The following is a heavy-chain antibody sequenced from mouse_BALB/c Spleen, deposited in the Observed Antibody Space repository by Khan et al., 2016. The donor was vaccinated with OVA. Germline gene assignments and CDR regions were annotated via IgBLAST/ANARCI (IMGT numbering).Heavy chain of an antibody. CDR3: TRSGYGSFAC. J-gene: IGHJ3*01. D-gene: IGHD1-2*01. CDR2: IYPNSGGT. Sequence: VQLKQSGPELVKPGASVKISCKASGYTFTDYNMDWVKQSHGKSLEWIGYIYPNSGGTGYNQKFKTKATLTVDISSSTAYMELRSLTSEDSAVYYCTRSGYGSFACWGQGTLVTVSA. V-gene: IGHV1S29*02. CDR1: GYTFTDYN.